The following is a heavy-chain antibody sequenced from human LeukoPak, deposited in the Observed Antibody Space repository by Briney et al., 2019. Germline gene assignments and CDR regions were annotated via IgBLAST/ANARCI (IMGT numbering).Heavy chain of an antibody. Sequence: GGSLRLSCAASGFTFSSYSMNWVRQAPGKGLEWVSSTNSRGRGEYYADSVKGRFTISRDNAKNSLYLQMNSLRTEDTALYYCAKVEQPRGSWAFDIWGQGTMVTVSS. D-gene: IGHD1-26*01. J-gene: IGHJ3*02. CDR2: TNSRGRGE. CDR1: GFTFSSYS. V-gene: IGHV3-21*04. CDR3: AKVEQPRGSWAFDI.